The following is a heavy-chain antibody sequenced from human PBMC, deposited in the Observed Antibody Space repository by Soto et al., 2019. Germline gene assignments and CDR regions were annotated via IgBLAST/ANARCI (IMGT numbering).Heavy chain of an antibody. CDR1: GYTLTELS. Sequence: ASVKVSCKVSGYTLTELSMHWVRQAPGKGLEWMGGFDPEDGETIYAQKFQGRVTMTEDTSTDTAYMELSSLRSEDTAVYYCATDNPCYGDYYSCCMDVWGQGPTVALYS. D-gene: IGHD4-17*01. V-gene: IGHV1-24*01. CDR3: ATDNPCYGDYYSCCMDV. CDR2: FDPEDGET. J-gene: IGHJ6*02.